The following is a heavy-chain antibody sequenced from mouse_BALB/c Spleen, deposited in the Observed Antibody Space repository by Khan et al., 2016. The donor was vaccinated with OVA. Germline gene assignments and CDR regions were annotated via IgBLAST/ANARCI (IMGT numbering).Heavy chain of an antibody. V-gene: IGHV3-2*02. J-gene: IGHJ2*01. D-gene: IGHD2-4*01. CDR1: GYSITSDYA. CDR2: ISYSGST. Sequence: EVQLQESGPGLVKPSQSLSLTCTVTGYSITSDYAWNWIRQFPGNKLEWMGFISYSGSTSYNPSLKSRIFITRDTSKNQFFLMLNSVTTEDTATYCYARWNYDAPNYWGQGTTLTVSS. CDR3: ARWNYDAPNY.